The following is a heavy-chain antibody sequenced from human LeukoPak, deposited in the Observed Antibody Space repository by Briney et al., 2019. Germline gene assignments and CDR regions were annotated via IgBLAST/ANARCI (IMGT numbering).Heavy chain of an antibody. Sequence: SETLSLTCTVSGGSISSYYWSWIRKPPGKGLEWMGYIYSSGSTNYNPSLKSRVTISVDTSKNQFSLKLSSVTAADTAVYYCARNVLWNYYDSSGPYAFDIWGQGTMVTVSS. CDR2: IYSSGST. D-gene: IGHD3-22*01. V-gene: IGHV4-59*08. J-gene: IGHJ3*02. CDR1: GGSISSYY. CDR3: ARNVLWNYYDSSGPYAFDI.